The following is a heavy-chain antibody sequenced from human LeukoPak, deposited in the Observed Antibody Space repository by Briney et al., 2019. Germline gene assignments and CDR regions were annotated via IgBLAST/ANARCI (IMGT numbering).Heavy chain of an antibody. J-gene: IGHJ4*02. V-gene: IGHV4-61*01. D-gene: IGHD1-26*01. CDR2: IYYSGST. CDR1: GGSVNCGSYY. Sequence: SETLSLTCTVSGGSVNCGSYYWSWIRQPPGKGLEWIGYIYYSGSTNYNPSLKSRVTISVDTSKNQFSLKLSSVTAADTAVYYCARDGVGATNFDYWGQGTLVTVSS. CDR3: ARDGVGATNFDY.